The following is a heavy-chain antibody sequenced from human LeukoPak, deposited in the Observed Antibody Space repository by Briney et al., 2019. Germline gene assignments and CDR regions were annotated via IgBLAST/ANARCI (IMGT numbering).Heavy chain of an antibody. CDR2: ISGSGGST. D-gene: IGHD3-22*01. CDR1: GFTFSSYA. J-gene: IGHJ4*02. CDR3: AKDYDSSGPDYFDY. Sequence: GGPLRLSCAASGFTFSSYAMSWFRQAPGRGREWVSAISGSGGSTYYADSVKGRFTISRDEPKNTLYLRMNSLRAEDTAVYFCAKDYDSSGPDYFDYWGQGTLVTVSS. V-gene: IGHV3-23*01.